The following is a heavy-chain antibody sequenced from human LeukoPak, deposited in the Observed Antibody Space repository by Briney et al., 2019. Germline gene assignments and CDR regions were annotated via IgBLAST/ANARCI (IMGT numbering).Heavy chain of an antibody. J-gene: IGHJ3*02. V-gene: IGHV4-4*07. CDR3: AGAPDQIRAFDI. D-gene: IGHD1-14*01. CDR1: GGYISRYF. CDR2: LYTSGST. Sequence: SETLSLTCTVSGGYISRYFWSWIRQPAGKGLEWIGRLYTSGSTNYNPSFKSRVIMSIDTSRNQFSLKLSSVTAADTAVYYCAGAPDQIRAFDIWGQGTMVTVSS.